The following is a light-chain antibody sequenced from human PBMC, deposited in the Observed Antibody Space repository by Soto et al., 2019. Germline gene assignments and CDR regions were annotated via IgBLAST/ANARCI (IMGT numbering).Light chain of an antibody. CDR3: RQRSSWAFS. CDR2: DAS. Sequence: VVVTQSPATMSLSPGERATLSCSASQRVSSYLALYQQKPCHAPSLLIYDASNRATGIPARFSGSGAGTYFTLTISSLEPDDFAVFYCRQRSSWAFSFVGGIKVDI. CDR1: QRVSSY. J-gene: IGKJ4*01. V-gene: IGKV3-11*01.